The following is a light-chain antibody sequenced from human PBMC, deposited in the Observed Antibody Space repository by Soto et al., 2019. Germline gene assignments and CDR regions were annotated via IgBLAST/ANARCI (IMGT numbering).Light chain of an antibody. V-gene: IGKV1-39*01. CDR1: QYISSY. J-gene: IGKJ1*01. CDR2: GAS. CDR3: QQSYTTPWT. Sequence: DIQLTQSPSSLSASVGDRVTITCRASQYISSYLNWYQQKQGKAPKFLIYGASSLQSGVSSRFSGSGSGTDFTLTISSLQPEDFATYFCQQSYTTPWTFGQGSKVEIK.